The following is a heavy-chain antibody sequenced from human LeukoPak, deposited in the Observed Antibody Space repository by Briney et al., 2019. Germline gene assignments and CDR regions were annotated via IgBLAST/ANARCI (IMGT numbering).Heavy chain of an antibody. V-gene: IGHV3-64*01. CDR3: ASGRSYTRFDY. Sequence: PGGSLRLSCAASGFTFSSYAMHWVRQAPGKGLEYVSAISSNGGSTYYANSVKGRFTISRDNSKNTLYLQMGSLRAEDMAVYYCASGRSYTRFDYWGQGILVTVSS. J-gene: IGHJ4*02. D-gene: IGHD1-26*01. CDR2: ISSNGGST. CDR1: GFTFSSYA.